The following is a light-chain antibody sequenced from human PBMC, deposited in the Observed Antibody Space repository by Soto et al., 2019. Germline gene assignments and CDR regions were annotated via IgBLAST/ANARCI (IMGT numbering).Light chain of an antibody. J-gene: IGLJ2*01. CDR3: ATWDDSLYGMV. CDR2: TNN. CDR1: SSNIGRNP. Sequence: QSVLTQPPSASGTPGQRVTISCSGGSSNIGRNPVNWYLQLPGTAPKLLIYTNNQRPSGVPDRVSASKSGTSASLTISGLQSEDEADYDCATWDDSLYGMVFGGGTKLTVL. V-gene: IGLV1-44*01.